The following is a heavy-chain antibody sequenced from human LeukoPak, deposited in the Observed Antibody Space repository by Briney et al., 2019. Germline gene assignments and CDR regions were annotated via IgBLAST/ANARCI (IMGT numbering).Heavy chain of an antibody. CDR2: INYSGST. CDR3: ARGNYYDPTTYYRAFDI. J-gene: IGHJ3*02. Sequence: SETLSLTCTVSGGSISSSSYYWGWIRQPPGKGLEWIGYINYSGSTNYNPSLKSRVSMSVGTSKIQFSLKLSSVTAADTAVYYCARGNYYDPTTYYRAFDIWGQGTMVTVSS. V-gene: IGHV4-61*05. CDR1: GGSISSSSYY. D-gene: IGHD3-22*01.